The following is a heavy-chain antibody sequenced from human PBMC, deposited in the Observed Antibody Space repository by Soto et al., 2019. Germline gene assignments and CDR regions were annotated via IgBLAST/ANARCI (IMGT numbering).Heavy chain of an antibody. Sequence: EVQLLESGGGLVQPGGSLRLSCAASGFTFSSYAMSWVRQAPGKGLEWVSAISGSGGSTYYADSVKGRFTISRDNSKNPLSLQMNSLRAEDTAVSYSAKDSRTLFGVVLSPGVYFEYWGQGTLVTVSS. CDR2: ISGSGGST. CDR1: GFTFSSYA. CDR3: AKDSRTLFGVVLSPGVYFEY. J-gene: IGHJ4*02. D-gene: IGHD3-3*01. V-gene: IGHV3-23*01.